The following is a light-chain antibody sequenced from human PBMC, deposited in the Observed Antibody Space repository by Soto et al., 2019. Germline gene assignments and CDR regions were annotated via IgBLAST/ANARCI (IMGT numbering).Light chain of an antibody. J-gene: IGLJ3*02. CDR3: CSYTGSSSHVL. V-gene: IGLV2-23*01. CDR1: SSDVGSYNL. CDR2: EGS. Sequence: QSVLTQPASVSGSPGQSITISCTGTSSDVGSYNLVSWYQQHPGKAPKLMIYEGSKRPSGVSNRFSGSKSGNTASLTISGLQAEDEADYYCCSYTGSSSHVLFGGGTQLTVL.